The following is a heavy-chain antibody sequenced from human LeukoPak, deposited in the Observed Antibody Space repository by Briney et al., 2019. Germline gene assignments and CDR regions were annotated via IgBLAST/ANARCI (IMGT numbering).Heavy chain of an antibody. CDR1: GYSISSGYY. Sequence: SETLSLTCAVSGYSISSGYYWGWIRQPPGKGLEWIGNIYHSGNTYYNPSLKSRVTISVDTSKNQFSLTLSSVTAADTAVYYCAKGLDYWGQGILVTVSS. CDR3: AKGLDY. V-gene: IGHV4-38-2*01. CDR2: IYHSGNT. J-gene: IGHJ4*02.